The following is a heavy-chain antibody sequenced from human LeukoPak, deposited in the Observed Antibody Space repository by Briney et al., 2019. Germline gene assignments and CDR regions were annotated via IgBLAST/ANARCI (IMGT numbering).Heavy chain of an antibody. V-gene: IGHV1-18*04. CDR1: GYTISNYI. Sequence: GASVKVSCKASGYTISNYIISWVRQAPGQGLEWMGCISAYNGNTNYAQKLQGRVTMTTDTSTSTAYMELRSLRSDDTAVYYCARDRSSSDYWGQGTLVTVSS. J-gene: IGHJ4*02. CDR3: ARDRSSSDY. D-gene: IGHD3-10*01. CDR2: ISAYNGNT.